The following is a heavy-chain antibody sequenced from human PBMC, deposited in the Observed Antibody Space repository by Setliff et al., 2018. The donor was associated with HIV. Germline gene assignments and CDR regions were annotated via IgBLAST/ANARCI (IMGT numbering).Heavy chain of an antibody. Sequence: PSETLSLTCDVSGFSISSRYYWGWIRQSPGKGLEWIGNIYHTGSSYYNPSLNDRATISLDTSKNQFSLKLNSVTAADTAVYYCARGVLDLVISVYGFWGQGIPVTVSS. V-gene: IGHV4-38-2*01. CDR2: IYHTGSS. D-gene: IGHD3-22*01. CDR1: GFSISSRYY. CDR3: ARGVLDLVISVYGF. J-gene: IGHJ4*02.